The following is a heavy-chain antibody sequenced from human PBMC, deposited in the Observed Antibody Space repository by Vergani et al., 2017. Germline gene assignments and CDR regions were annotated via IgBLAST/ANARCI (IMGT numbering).Heavy chain of an antibody. CDR2: IIPIFGTA. D-gene: IGHD3-10*01. Sequence: QVQLVQSGAEVKKPGSSVKVSCKASEGTFSSYAISWVRQAPGQGLEWMGGIIPIFGTANYAQKFQGRVTITADESTRTDYMQLSSLRSEDTAVYYCARGLHGFNYYYYYMDVGGKGTTVTVCS. CDR3: ARGLHGFNYYYYYMDV. J-gene: IGHJ6*03. CDR1: EGTFSSYA. V-gene: IGHV1-69*01.